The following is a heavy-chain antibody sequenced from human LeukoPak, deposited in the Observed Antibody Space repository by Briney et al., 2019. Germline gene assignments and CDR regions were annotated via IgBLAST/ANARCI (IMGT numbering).Heavy chain of an antibody. CDR2: IHSSGST. D-gene: IGHD3-10*01. CDR1: DDSISSSSYY. J-gene: IGHJ5*02. CDR3: ARLWRPGLLWFGELLTQKNWFDP. V-gene: IGHV4-39*01. Sequence: SETPSLTYTVSDDSISSSSYYWGWIRQPPGKGLEWIGSIHSSGSTDYNPSLKSRVTISVDTSKNQFSLKLSSVTAADTAVYYCARLWRPGLLWFGELLTQKNWFDPWGQGTLVTVSS.